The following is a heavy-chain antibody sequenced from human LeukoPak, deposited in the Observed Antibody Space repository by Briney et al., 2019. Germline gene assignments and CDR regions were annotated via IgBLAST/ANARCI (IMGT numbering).Heavy chain of an antibody. D-gene: IGHD3-22*01. J-gene: IGHJ4*02. CDR1: GGSISSSSYY. CDR3: ARGPRLSIVVVITTKDYFDY. Sequence: KPSETLSLTCTVSGGSISSSSYYWGWIRQPPGKGLEWIGEINHSGSTNYNPSLKSRVTISVDTSKNQFSLKLSSVTAADTAVYYCARGPRLSIVVVITTKDYFDYWGQGTLVTVSS. V-gene: IGHV4-39*07. CDR2: INHSGST.